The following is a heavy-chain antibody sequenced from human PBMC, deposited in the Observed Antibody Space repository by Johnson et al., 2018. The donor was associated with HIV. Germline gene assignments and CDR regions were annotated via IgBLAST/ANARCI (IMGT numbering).Heavy chain of an antibody. Sequence: VQLVESGGGVVRPGGSLGLSCVASGFTFDDYVVSWVRHAPGKGLEWVSSINWNGGNTSYADSVRGRFTISRENAKNSLSLQMNSLRADDTAFYYCAGDPTIQYVRLIGDFGSFDIWGLGTMVSVSS. CDR1: GFTFDDYV. V-gene: IGHV3-20*04. CDR3: AGDPTIQYVRLIGDFGSFDI. CDR2: INWNGGNT. J-gene: IGHJ3*02. D-gene: IGHD7-27*01.